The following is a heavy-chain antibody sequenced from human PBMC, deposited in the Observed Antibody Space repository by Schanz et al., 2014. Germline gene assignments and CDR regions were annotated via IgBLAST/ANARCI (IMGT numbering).Heavy chain of an antibody. Sequence: QVQLVESGGGLVKHGGSLRLSCAASGFIFNDYYMNWIRQAPGKGLEWLSYISRDGTTSYYADSVKGRFTISRDNSKNTLSLQMNSLRAEDTAVYYCAREEGYGYGPGAFDIWGQGTMVTVSS. V-gene: IGHV3-11*04. J-gene: IGHJ3*02. CDR2: ISRDGTTS. CDR1: GFIFNDYY. D-gene: IGHD5-18*01. CDR3: AREEGYGYGPGAFDI.